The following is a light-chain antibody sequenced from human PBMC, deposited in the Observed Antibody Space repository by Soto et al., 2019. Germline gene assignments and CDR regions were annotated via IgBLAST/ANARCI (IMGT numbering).Light chain of an antibody. CDR2: GAS. V-gene: IGKV1-39*01. Sequence: DIQMTQSPSSLSASVGDRVTITCRASQSISTYLNWYQQKPGKPPKVLIYGASSLQSGVPSRFRGSGSGTDFTLTISSLQPEDFATYYCQQNYNTPWTFGQGTKVEIK. J-gene: IGKJ1*01. CDR1: QSISTY. CDR3: QQNYNTPWT.